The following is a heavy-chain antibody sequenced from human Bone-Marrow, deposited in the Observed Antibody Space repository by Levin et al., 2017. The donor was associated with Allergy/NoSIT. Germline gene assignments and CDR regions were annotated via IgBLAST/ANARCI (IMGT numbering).Heavy chain of an antibody. J-gene: IGHJ6*04. Sequence: AASVKVSCAASGFNFRTYWMHWVRQAPGKGLMWVARINSDGTTTHYADSVKGRLTISRDNAENTLYLQMHSLRAEDTAVYYCARDAAAWVWGRGTTVSVSS. CDR3: ARDAAAWV. V-gene: IGHV3-74*01. D-gene: IGHD6-25*01. CDR1: GFNFRTYW. CDR2: INSDGTTT.